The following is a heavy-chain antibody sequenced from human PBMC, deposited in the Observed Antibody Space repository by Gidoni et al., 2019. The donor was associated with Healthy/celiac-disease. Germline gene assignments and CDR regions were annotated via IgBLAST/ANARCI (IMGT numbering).Heavy chain of an antibody. CDR1: GGSFSGYY. D-gene: IGHD2-2*02. V-gene: IGHV4-34*01. CDR2: INHSGST. Sequence: QVQLQQWGAGLLKPSETLSLPCAVYGGSFSGYYWSWIRQPPGKGLEWIGEINHSGSTNYNPSLKSRVTISVDTSKNQFSLKLSSVTAADTAVYYCARMAPSVVVPAAIPVWGQGTLVTVSS. CDR3: ARMAPSVVVPAAIPV. J-gene: IGHJ4*02.